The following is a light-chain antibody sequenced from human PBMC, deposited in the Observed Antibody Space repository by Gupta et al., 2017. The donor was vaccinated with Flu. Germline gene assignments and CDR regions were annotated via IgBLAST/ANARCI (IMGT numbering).Light chain of an antibody. CDR3: QVWDRSSDYPSWV. J-gene: IGLJ3*02. CDR1: NIGSKT. V-gene: IGLV3-21*02. CDR2: DDS. Sequence: SYVLTQPPSVSVAPGQTARISCGGNNIGSKTVHWYQQKAGQAPVLVVYDDSARPSGIPERFSGSNSGNTATLTISRVEAGDEADYYCQVWDRSSDYPSWVFGGGTKLTVL.